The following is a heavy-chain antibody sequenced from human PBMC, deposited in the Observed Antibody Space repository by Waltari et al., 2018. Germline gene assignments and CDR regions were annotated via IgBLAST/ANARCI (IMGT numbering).Heavy chain of an antibody. Sequence: EVQLLESGGGLVQPGGSLRLSCAASGFTFSTYVMNWVRQAPGKGFEWVSSISDAGGIINYADSVKGRFTISRDNSKNTLYLQMNSLRVDDTAVYYCARGSGVDSWGKGTLVTISS. CDR2: ISDAGGII. CDR1: GFTFSTYV. CDR3: ARGSGVDS. J-gene: IGHJ4*02. V-gene: IGHV3-23*01. D-gene: IGHD7-27*01.